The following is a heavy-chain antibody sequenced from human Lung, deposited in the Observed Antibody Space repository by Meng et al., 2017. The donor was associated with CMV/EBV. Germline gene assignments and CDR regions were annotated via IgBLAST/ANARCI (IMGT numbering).Heavy chain of an antibody. D-gene: IGHD3-10*01. Sequence: QVQLQESGPGLVKPSETLSLTCTVSGGSISSYYWSWIRQPPGKGLEWIGYIYYSGSTNYNPSLKSRVTISVDTSKNQFSLKLRSVTAADTAVYYCAREEGIGGFDPWGQGTLVTVSS. CDR2: IYYSGST. V-gene: IGHV4-59*01. CDR3: AREEGIGGFDP. CDR1: GGSISSYY. J-gene: IGHJ5*02.